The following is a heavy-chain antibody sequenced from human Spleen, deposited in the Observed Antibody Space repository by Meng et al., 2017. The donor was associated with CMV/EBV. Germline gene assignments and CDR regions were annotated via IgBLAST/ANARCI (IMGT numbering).Heavy chain of an antibody. V-gene: IGHV1-2*02. CDR2: INPNSGGT. Sequence: ASVKVSCKASGYMFTGYYVHWVRRAPGQGLEWMGWINPNSGGTNYAQNFQGRVTMTRDTSSSTAYMELSSLRSDDTAIYYCARGEDTNFYARRYFGYWGQGTLVTVSS. CDR1: GYMFTGYY. J-gene: IGHJ4*02. D-gene: IGHD2/OR15-2a*01. CDR3: ARGEDTNFYARRYFGY.